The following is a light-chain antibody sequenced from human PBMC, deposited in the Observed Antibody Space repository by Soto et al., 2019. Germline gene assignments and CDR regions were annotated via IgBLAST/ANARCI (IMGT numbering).Light chain of an antibody. CDR2: GAS. Sequence: EIVLTQSPATLSFSPGEISTLSCVASQSVSSSYLAWYQQKPGQAPRLLIHGASSRATGIPDRFSGSGSGTDFTLTISRLEPEDFAVYYCQKYGSSPWKCGQGTKGDIK. V-gene: IGKV3-20*01. J-gene: IGKJ1*01. CDR1: QSVSSSY. CDR3: QKYGSSPWK.